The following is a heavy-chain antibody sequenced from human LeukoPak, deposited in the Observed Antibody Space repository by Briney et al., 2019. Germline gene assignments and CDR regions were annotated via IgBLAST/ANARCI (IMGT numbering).Heavy chain of an antibody. V-gene: IGHV4-34*01. CDR2: INHGGST. Sequence: PSETLSLTCAVYGGSFSGYYWSWIRQPPGKGLEWIGEINHGGSTNYNPSLKSRVTISVDTSKNQFSLKLSSVTAADTAVYYCARLGPEYDFWSGYTYNWFDPWGQGTLVTVSS. CDR1: GGSFSGYY. J-gene: IGHJ5*02. CDR3: ARLGPEYDFWSGYTYNWFDP. D-gene: IGHD3-3*01.